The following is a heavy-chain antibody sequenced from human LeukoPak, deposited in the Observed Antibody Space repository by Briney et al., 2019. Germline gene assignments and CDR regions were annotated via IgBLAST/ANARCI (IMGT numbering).Heavy chain of an antibody. CDR1: GYTFTGYY. CDR3: VTTPSGDYYMDV. Sequence: ASVKVSCKASGYTFTGYYMHWVRQAPGQGLEWMGWINPNSGGTNYAQKFQGRVTMTRDTSISTAYMELSRLRSDDTAVYYCVTTPSGDYYMDVWGKGTTVTVSS. CDR2: INPNSGGT. D-gene: IGHD4-23*01. V-gene: IGHV1-2*02. J-gene: IGHJ6*03.